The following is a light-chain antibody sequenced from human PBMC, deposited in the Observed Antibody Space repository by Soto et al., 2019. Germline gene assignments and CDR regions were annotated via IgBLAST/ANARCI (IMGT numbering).Light chain of an antibody. CDR3: QSYDSSLSGVV. CDR2: GNS. J-gene: IGLJ2*01. CDR1: SSNIGAGYD. Sequence: QSVLTQPPSVSGAPGQRVTISCTGSSSNIGAGYDVHWYQQLPGTAPKHLIYGNSNRPSGVPDRFSGSKSGTSASLAITGLQAEDEADYYCQSYDSSLSGVVFGAGTQLTVL. V-gene: IGLV1-40*01.